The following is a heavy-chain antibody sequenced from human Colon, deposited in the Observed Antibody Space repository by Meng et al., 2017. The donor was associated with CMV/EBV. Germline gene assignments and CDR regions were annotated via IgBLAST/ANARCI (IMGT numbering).Heavy chain of an antibody. CDR3: ASGMYDILTGPTYYFDY. V-gene: IGHV6-1*01. CDR1: GDSLSSNSAA. J-gene: IGHJ4*02. D-gene: IGHD3-9*01. CDR2: AYYKSKWYY. Sequence: SQTLSLTCAISGDSLSSNSAAWNWIRQSPSRGLEWLGRAYYKSKWYYDYAVSVKSRITINPDTSKNQFSLQLNSVTPEDTAVYYCASGMYDILTGPTYYFDYWGQGTLVTVSS.